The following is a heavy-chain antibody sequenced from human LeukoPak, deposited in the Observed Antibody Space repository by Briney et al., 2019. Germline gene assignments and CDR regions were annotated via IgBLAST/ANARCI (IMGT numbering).Heavy chain of an antibody. CDR3: AREVVTTFDI. Sequence: PGGSLRLSCVASGFILSDYYMSWIRQAPGKGLEWVSYISSSSSTIYYADSVKGRFTISRDNAKNSLYLQMNSLRDEDTAVYYCAREVVTTFDIWGQGTMVTVSS. CDR1: GFILSDYY. V-gene: IGHV3-11*04. D-gene: IGHD2-21*02. J-gene: IGHJ3*02. CDR2: ISSSSSTI.